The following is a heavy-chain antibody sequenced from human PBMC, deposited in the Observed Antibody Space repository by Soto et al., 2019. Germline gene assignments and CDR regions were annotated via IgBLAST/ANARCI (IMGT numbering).Heavy chain of an antibody. J-gene: IGHJ4*02. V-gene: IGHV3-30*18. Sequence: SLRLSCAASGFTFTSYGMHWVRQAPGKGLEWVAVISYDGSNKYYADSVKGRFTISRDNSKNTLYLQMNSLRAEDTAVYYCAKDTQQLLWYSSGRYKGYFDYWGQGTLVTVSS. D-gene: IGHD6-19*01. CDR1: GFTFTSYG. CDR2: ISYDGSNK. CDR3: AKDTQQLLWYSSGRYKGYFDY.